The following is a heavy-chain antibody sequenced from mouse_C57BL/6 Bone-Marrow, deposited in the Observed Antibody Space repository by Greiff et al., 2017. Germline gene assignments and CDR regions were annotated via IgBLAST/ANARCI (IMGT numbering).Heavy chain of an antibody. CDR3: ARDGYFGFAY. J-gene: IGHJ3*01. CDR1: GYTFTSYW. Sequence: VQLQQPGAELVKPGASVKLSCKASGYTFTSYWMQWVKQRPGQGLEWIGEIDPSDSYTNSNQKFKGKATLTVDTSSSTAYMQLSSLTSEDSAVYYCARDGYFGFAYWGQGTLVTVSA. V-gene: IGHV1-50*01. CDR2: IDPSDSYT. D-gene: IGHD2-3*01.